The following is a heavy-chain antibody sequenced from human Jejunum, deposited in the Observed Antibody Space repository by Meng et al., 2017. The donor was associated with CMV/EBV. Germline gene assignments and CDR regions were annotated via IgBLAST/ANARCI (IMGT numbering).Heavy chain of an antibody. CDR1: GFTLSDYA. CDR3: AKSHSSSSGSFNY. CDR2: IYGGGGST. J-gene: IGHJ4*02. V-gene: IGHV3-23*03. D-gene: IGHD6-6*01. Sequence: SGFTLSDYALAWVRQAPGKGLEWVSGIYGGGGSTHYADSVRGRFVISRDNSKSTLYLQVNSLRADDTAVYYCAKSHSSSSGSFNYWGQGILVTVSS.